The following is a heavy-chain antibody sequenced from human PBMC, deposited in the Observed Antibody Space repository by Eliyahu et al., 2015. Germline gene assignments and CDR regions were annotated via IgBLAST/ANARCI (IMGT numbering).Heavy chain of an antibody. Sequence: QVQLVQSGAEVKKPGXSVKVSCKASXGTFSSYAIRWXRQAPGQGLEWMGGSXPIFGTANYAQKFQGRVTITADESTSTAYMELSSLRSEDTAVYYCARDRPGGYGSGSFGAVGFDPWGQGTLVTVSS. CDR3: ARDRPGGYGSGSFGAVGFDP. J-gene: IGHJ5*02. V-gene: IGHV1-69*01. CDR2: SXPIFGTA. D-gene: IGHD3-10*01. CDR1: XGTFSSYA.